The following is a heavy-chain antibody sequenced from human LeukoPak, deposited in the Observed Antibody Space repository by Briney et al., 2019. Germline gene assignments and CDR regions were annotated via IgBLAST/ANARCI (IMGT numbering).Heavy chain of an antibody. CDR3: ARGEEGSSWFLDY. CDR1: GFTFSSYA. Sequence: GGSLRLSCAASGFTFSSYAMHWVRQAPGKGGEWVAVISYDGSNKYYADSVKGRLTIYRDNTKNTMYLQMTSLRAEDTSVYYCARGEEGSSWFLDYWGQGTLVTVSS. D-gene: IGHD6-13*01. CDR2: ISYDGSNK. J-gene: IGHJ4*02. V-gene: IGHV3-30*04.